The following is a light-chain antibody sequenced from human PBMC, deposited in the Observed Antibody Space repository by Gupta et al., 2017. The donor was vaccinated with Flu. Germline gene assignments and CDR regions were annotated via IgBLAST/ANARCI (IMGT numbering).Light chain of an antibody. CDR3: HQYGSSRT. Sequence: GERATLSCRASQSVSRSNLAWYQQKPGQAPRLLIYGASSRATGIPDRFSGSGSGTDFTLIISRLEPEDFAVYYCHQYGSSRTFGQGTKVEIK. V-gene: IGKV3-20*01. J-gene: IGKJ1*01. CDR1: QSVSRSN. CDR2: GAS.